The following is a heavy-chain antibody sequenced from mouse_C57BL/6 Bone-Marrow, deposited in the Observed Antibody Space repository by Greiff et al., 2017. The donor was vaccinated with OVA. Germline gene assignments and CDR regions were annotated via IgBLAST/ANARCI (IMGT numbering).Heavy chain of an antibody. J-gene: IGHJ1*03. CDR2: IRNKANGYTT. Sequence: EVKLVESGGGLVQPGGSLSLSCAASGFTFPDYYMSWVRQPPGKALEWLGFIRNKANGYTTEYSASVKGRFTISRDNSQSILYLQMNALRAEDSATYYCARSSPYYGSSNWYFDVWGTGTTVTVSS. CDR1: GFTFPDYY. CDR3: ARSSPYYGSSNWYFDV. D-gene: IGHD1-1*01. V-gene: IGHV7-3*01.